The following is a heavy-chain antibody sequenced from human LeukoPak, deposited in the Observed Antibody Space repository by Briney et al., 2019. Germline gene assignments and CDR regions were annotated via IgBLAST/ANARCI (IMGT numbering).Heavy chain of an antibody. D-gene: IGHD3-10*01. Sequence: KASETLSLTCTVSGGSISSYYWSWIRQPPGKGLEWIGYIYYSGSTNYNPSLKSRVTISVDTSKNQFSLKLSSVTAADTAVYYCASYGSGSYYMGFDYWGQGTLVTVSS. CDR2: IYYSGST. CDR3: ASYGSGSYYMGFDY. V-gene: IGHV4-59*01. J-gene: IGHJ4*02. CDR1: GGSISSYY.